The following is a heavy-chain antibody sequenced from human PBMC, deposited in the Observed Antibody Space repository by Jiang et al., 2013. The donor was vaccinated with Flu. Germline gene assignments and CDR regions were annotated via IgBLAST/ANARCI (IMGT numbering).Heavy chain of an antibody. V-gene: IGHV1-69*04. D-gene: IGHD1-26*01. CDR1: GGTFSSYT. CDR2: IIPILGIA. J-gene: IGHJ4*02. Sequence: SSVKVSCKASGGTFSSYTISWVRQAPGQGLEWMGRIIPILGIANYAQKFQGRVTITADKSTSTAYMELSSLRSEDTAVYYCARDISGSYYGFVYWGQGTLVTVSS. CDR3: ARDISGSYYGFVY.